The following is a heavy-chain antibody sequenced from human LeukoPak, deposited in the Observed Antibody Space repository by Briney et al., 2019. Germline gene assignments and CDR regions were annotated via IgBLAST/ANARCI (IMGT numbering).Heavy chain of an antibody. Sequence: PGGSLRLSCAASGFIFSTYGMHWVRQAPGKGLEWVAFIRYDGSNKYYADSVKGRFTISRDNSKNTLYLQMNTLRAEDTAVYYCAKEPFDYWGQGTLVTVSS. CDR2: IRYDGSNK. CDR1: GFIFSTYG. V-gene: IGHV3-30*02. J-gene: IGHJ4*02. CDR3: AKEPFDY.